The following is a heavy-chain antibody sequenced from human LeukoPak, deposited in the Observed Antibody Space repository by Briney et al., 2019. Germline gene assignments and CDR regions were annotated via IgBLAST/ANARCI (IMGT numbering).Heavy chain of an antibody. Sequence: SCKASGGTFSSYAMHWVRQAPGKGLEWVAVISYDGSNKYYADSVKGRFTISRDNSKNTLYLQMNSLRAEDTAVYYCARVRSSSSDGDYWGQGTLVTVSS. CDR1: GGTFSSYA. V-gene: IGHV3-30-3*01. J-gene: IGHJ4*02. CDR3: ARVRSSSSDGDY. D-gene: IGHD6-6*01. CDR2: ISYDGSNK.